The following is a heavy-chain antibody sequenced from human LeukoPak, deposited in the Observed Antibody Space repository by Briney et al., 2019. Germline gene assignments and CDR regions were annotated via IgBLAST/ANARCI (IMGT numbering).Heavy chain of an antibody. Sequence: GGSLRLSCVVSGITLSNYGMSWVRQAPGRGLEWVAGISDRGGSTNYADSVKGRFTISRDNPKNTLYLQMNSLRSEDTAVYFCAKRGVVIRAVLVVGFHKEAYYFDSWGQGALVTVSS. CDR3: AKRGVVIRAVLVVGFHKEAYYFDS. D-gene: IGHD2-15*01. CDR2: ISDRGGST. V-gene: IGHV3-23*01. CDR1: GITLSNYG. J-gene: IGHJ4*02.